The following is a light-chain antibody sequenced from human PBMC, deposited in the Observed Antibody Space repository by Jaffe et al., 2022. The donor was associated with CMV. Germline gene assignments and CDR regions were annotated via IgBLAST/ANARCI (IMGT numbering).Light chain of an antibody. J-gene: IGKJ2*01. CDR2: QAS. V-gene: IGKV1-5*03. CDR1: QSISTW. Sequence: DIQMTQSPSTLSASVGDRVTITCRASQSISTWLAWYQQKPGKAPKLLIYQASILESGVPSRFSGSGSGTEFILTISTLQPDDFATYYCHQCSGFSQTFGPGTRVEMK. CDR3: HQCSGFSQT.